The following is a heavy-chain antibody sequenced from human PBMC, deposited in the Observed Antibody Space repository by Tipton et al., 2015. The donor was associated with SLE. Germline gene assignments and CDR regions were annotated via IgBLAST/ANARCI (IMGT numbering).Heavy chain of an antibody. V-gene: IGHV4-39*07. J-gene: IGHJ5*01. CDR3: ARNVRGFDP. Sequence: TLSLTCTVSGGSISSSSYYWSWIRQPPGKGLEWIGEINHSGTTNYNPSLKSRVTISVDTSKNQFSLKLSSVTAADTAVYYCARNVRGFDPWGQGTLVTVSS. CDR2: INHSGTT. D-gene: IGHD1-14*01. CDR1: GGSISSSSYY.